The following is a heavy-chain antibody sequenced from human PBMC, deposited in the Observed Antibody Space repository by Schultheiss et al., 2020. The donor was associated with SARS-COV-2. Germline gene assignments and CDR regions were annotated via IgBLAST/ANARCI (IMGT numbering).Heavy chain of an antibody. V-gene: IGHV3-30*02. J-gene: IGHJ6*02. CDR2: IWYDGSNK. D-gene: IGHD4-17*01. Sequence: GGSLRLSCAASGFTFSSYGMHWVRQAPGKGLEWVAVIWYDGSNKYYADSVKGRFTISRDNSKNTLYLQMNSLRAEDTAVYYCAKDTVTENHYYYYGMDVWGQGTTVTVSS. CDR1: GFTFSSYG. CDR3: AKDTVTENHYYYYGMDV.